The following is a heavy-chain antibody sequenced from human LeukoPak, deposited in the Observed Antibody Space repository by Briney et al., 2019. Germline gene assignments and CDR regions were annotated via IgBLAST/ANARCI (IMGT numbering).Heavy chain of an antibody. Sequence: GGSLRLSCAASGFTFSSYGMHWVRQAPGKGLEWVAVIWYDGSNKHYADSVKGRFTISRDNSKNTLYLQMNSLRAEDTAVYYCARDAKEVSSGWYPGYYFDYWGQGTLVTVSS. D-gene: IGHD6-19*01. CDR3: ARDAKEVSSGWYPGYYFDY. CDR1: GFTFSSYG. V-gene: IGHV3-33*01. CDR2: IWYDGSNK. J-gene: IGHJ4*02.